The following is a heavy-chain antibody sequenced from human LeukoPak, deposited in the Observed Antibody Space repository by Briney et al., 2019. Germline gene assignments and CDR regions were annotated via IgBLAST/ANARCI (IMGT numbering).Heavy chain of an antibody. J-gene: IGHJ4*02. V-gene: IGHV3-48*03. CDR1: GFTFSSYE. D-gene: IGHD4-17*01. CDR3: AKDLGIYGDYFWAFDY. Sequence: PGGSLRLSCAASGFTFSSYEMNWVRQAPGKGLEWVSYISSSGNAVYYADSVKGRFTISRDNSKNRLYLQMNSLRAEDTAVYFCAKDLGIYGDYFWAFDYWGQGTLVTVSS. CDR2: ISSSGNAV.